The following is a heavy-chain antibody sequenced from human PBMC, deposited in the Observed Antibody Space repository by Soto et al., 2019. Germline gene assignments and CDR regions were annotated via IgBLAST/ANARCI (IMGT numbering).Heavy chain of an antibody. CDR1: GFTFSSYA. Sequence: EVQLLESGGGLVQPGGSLRLSCAASGFTFSSYAMSWVRQAPGKGLEWVSAISGSGGSTYYADSVKGRFTISRDNSKNTLYLQVNSRRAEDTGVYYCAKDSPDYGGNSEPEYWGQGTLVTVSS. CDR3: AKDSPDYGGNSEPEY. CDR2: ISGSGGST. D-gene: IGHD4-17*01. V-gene: IGHV3-23*01. J-gene: IGHJ4*02.